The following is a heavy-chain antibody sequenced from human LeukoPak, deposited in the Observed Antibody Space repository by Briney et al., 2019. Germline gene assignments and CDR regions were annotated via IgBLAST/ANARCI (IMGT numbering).Heavy chain of an antibody. CDR2: ISSSGSTI. D-gene: IGHD3-22*01. V-gene: IGHV3-48*03. Sequence: GGSLRLSCAASGFTFSSYEMNWVRQAPGKGLGWVSYISSSGSTIYYADSVKGRFTISRDNAKNSLYLQMNSLRAEDTAVYYCASHTYYYDSSGYYYGDDAFDIWGQGTMVTVSS. J-gene: IGHJ3*02. CDR1: GFTFSSYE. CDR3: ASHTYYYDSSGYYYGDDAFDI.